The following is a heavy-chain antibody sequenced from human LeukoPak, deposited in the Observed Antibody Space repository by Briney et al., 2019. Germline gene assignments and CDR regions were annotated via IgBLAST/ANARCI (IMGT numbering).Heavy chain of an antibody. Sequence: GGSLRLSCAASGFTFSSYSMNWVRQAPGKGLEWVSSISSSSSYIYYADSVKGRFTISRDNAKNSLYLQMNSLRAEDTAVYYCARPSIEVDFWSGNGYYYYYMDVWGKGTTVTVSS. D-gene: IGHD3-3*01. V-gene: IGHV3-21*01. J-gene: IGHJ6*03. CDR1: GFTFSSYS. CDR2: ISSSSSYI. CDR3: ARPSIEVDFWSGNGYYYYYMDV.